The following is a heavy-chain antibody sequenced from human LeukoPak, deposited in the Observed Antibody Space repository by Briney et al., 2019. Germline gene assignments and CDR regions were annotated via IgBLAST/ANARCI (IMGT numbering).Heavy chain of an antibody. D-gene: IGHD6-19*01. CDR2: ISDSGDIT. CDR3: AKDARRSDGWYFFDH. J-gene: IGHJ4*02. CDR1: GXAFSSQA. V-gene: IGHV3-23*01. Sequence: GGSLRLSCAASGXAFSSQAMGWVRQAPGKGLEWVSVISDSGDITYYADSVKGRFTISRDNSKNTLYLQMISLRVEDTAVYYCAKDARRSDGWYFFDHWGQGTLVTVSS.